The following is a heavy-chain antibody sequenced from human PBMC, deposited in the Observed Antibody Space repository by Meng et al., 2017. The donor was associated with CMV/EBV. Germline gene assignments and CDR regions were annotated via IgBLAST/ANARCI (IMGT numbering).Heavy chain of an antibody. D-gene: IGHD5-24*01. Sequence: TFCSFPITWVRQASGQGLECMGGIIPIFGTANYAQKFQGRVTITTDESTSTAYMELSSLRSEDTAVYYCARGGDGYNLGFSYLDYWGQGTLVTVSS. V-gene: IGHV1-69*05. J-gene: IGHJ4*02. CDR2: IIPIFGTA. CDR3: ARGGDGYNLGFSYLDY. CDR1: TFCSFP.